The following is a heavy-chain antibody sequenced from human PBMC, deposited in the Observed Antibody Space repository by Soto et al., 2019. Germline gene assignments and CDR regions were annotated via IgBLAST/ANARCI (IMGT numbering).Heavy chain of an antibody. D-gene: IGHD6-19*01. J-gene: IGHJ5*02. CDR1: GGSISSYY. V-gene: IGHV4-59*08. CDR3: ASLYSSGWFDP. CDR2: IYYSGST. Sequence: QVQLQESGPGLVKPSETLSLTCTVSGGSISSYYWSWIRQPPGKGLEWIGYIYYSGSTNYNPSLKXRXTXSXXTPKNQFSLKLSSVPAADTAVYYCASLYSSGWFDPWGQGTLVTVSS.